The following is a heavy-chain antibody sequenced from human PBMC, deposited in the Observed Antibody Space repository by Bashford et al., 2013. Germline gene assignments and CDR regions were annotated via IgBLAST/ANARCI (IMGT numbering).Heavy chain of an antibody. D-gene: IGHD1-26*01. V-gene: IGHV1-69*13. CDR2: IIPIFGTA. CDR3: ARGKRGSYYFDY. J-gene: IGHJ4*02. CDR1: GGTFSSYA. Sequence: SVKVSCKASGGTFSSYAISWVRQAPGQGLEWMGGIIPIFGTANYAQKFQGRVTITADESTSTAYMELRSLRSDDTAVYYCARGKRGSYYFDYWGQGTLVTVSS.